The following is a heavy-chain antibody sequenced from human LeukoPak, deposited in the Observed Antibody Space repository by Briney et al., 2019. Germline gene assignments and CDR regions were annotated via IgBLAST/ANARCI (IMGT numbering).Heavy chain of an antibody. D-gene: IGHD3-16*01. CDR1: GFTFTTYW. V-gene: IGHV3-7*01. J-gene: IGHJ4*02. CDR2: IKQDGTEK. Sequence: GGSLRLSCAASGFTFTTYWMSWVRQAPGKGLEWVANIKQDGTEKYYVDSVKGRFTISRDNAKKSLYLEVNSLRAEDTAVYYCARDRLGAEYDYWGRGTLVSVSS. CDR3: ARDRLGAEYDY.